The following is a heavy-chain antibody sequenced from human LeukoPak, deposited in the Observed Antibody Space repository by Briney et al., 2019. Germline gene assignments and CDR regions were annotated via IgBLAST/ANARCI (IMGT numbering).Heavy chain of an antibody. CDR1: GGSISSSSYY. J-gene: IGHJ4*02. D-gene: IGHD5-12*01. Sequence: PSETLSLTCTVSGGSISSSSYYWGWIRQPPGKGLEWFGSIYDSGSTYYNPSLKSRVTISVHPSKNQFSLQLSSVTPEDTAVYYCARGGYSGYDWGFPFDYWGQGTLVTVSS. CDR2: IYDSGST. V-gene: IGHV4-39*01. CDR3: ARGGYSGYDWGFPFDY.